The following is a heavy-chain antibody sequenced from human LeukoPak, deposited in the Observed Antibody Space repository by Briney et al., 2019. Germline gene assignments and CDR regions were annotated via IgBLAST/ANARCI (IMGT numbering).Heavy chain of an antibody. V-gene: IGHV4-30-2*01. CDR1: GGSISSGGYY. CDR3: ARDMVFDY. J-gene: IGHJ4*02. D-gene: IGHD3-10*01. CDR2: IYHSGST. Sequence: SETLSLTCTVSGGSISSGGYYWSWLRQPPGKGLEWIGYIYHSGSTYYNPSLKSRVTISVDRSKNQFSLKLSSVTAADTAVYYCARDMVFDYWGQGTLVTVSS.